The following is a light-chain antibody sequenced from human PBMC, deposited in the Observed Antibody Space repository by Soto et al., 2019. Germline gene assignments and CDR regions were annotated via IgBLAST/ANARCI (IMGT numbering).Light chain of an antibody. V-gene: IGKV3D-15*01. CDR3: QQYNGWPLT. J-gene: IGKJ4*01. CDR2: DES. CDR1: QSVDND. Sequence: ELVMTQSPATLSLSPGDRATLSCRASQSVDNDLAWYQQKTGQPPRLLIYDESTRATGIPDRFSGSGSGTEFTLTISRLQSEDFAVYYCQQYNGWPLTCGGGTKVDIK.